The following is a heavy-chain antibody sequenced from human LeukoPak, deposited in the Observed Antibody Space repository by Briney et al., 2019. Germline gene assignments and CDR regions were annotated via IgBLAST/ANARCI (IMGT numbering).Heavy chain of an antibody. CDR1: GYTLTELS. CDR3: ATHIVVATAPPMGAFDI. CDR2: FDPEDGET. J-gene: IGHJ3*02. Sequence: ASVKVSCKVSGYTLTELSMHWVRQAPGKGLEWMGGFDPEDGETIYAQKFQGRVTMTEGTSTDTAYMELSSLRSEDTAVYYCATHIVVATAPPMGAFDIWGQGTMVTVSS. D-gene: IGHD2-21*02. V-gene: IGHV1-24*01.